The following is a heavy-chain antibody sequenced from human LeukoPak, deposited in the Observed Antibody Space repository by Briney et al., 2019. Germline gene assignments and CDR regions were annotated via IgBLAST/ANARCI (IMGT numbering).Heavy chain of an antibody. CDR1: GYTFTGYY. V-gene: IGHV1-2*02. CDR2: INPNSGGT. Sequence: ASVKVSCKASGYTFTGYYMHWVRQAPGQGLEWMGWINPNSGGTNYAQKFQGRVTMTRDTSISTAYMELSRLRSDDTAVYYCARWGIAVAGYFDYWGQGTLVTVSS. J-gene: IGHJ4*02. CDR3: ARWGIAVAGYFDY. D-gene: IGHD6-19*01.